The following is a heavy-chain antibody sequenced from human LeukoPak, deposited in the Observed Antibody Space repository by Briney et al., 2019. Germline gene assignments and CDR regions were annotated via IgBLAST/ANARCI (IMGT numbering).Heavy chain of an antibody. Sequence: QPGGSLLLSCAASGFTFSSYAMSWVRQAPGKGLEWVSAISGSGGSTYYADSVKGRFTISRDNSKNTLYLQMNSLRAEDTAVYYCAKDHYGGNSHLDYWGQGTLVTVSS. CDR1: GFTFSSYA. CDR3: AKDHYGGNSHLDY. D-gene: IGHD4-23*01. CDR2: ISGSGGST. V-gene: IGHV3-23*01. J-gene: IGHJ4*02.